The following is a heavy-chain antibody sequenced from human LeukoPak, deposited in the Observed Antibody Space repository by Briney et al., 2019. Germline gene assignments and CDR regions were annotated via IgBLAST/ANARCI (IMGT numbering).Heavy chain of an antibody. CDR3: YGSGSYPYYFDY. D-gene: IGHD3-10*01. CDR1: GFTFSSYW. J-gene: IGHJ4*02. Sequence: PGGSLRLSCAASGFTFSSYWMSWVRQAPGKGLEWVSAISGSGGSTYYADSVKGRFTISRDNSKNTLYLQMNSLRAEDTAVYYCYGSGSYPYYFDYWGQGTLVTVSS. V-gene: IGHV3-23*01. CDR2: ISGSGGST.